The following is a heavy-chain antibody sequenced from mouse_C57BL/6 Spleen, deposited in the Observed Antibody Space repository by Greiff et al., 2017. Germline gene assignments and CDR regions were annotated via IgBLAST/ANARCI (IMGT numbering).Heavy chain of an antibody. J-gene: IGHJ3*01. Sequence: VQLQQSGPELVKPGASVKISCKASGYTFTDYYMNWVKQSHGKSLEWIGDINPNNGGTSYNQKFKGKATLTVDKSSSTAYMELRSLTSEDSAVYYCASGDWDGGAWFAYWGQGTLVTVSA. CDR3: ASGDWDGGAWFAY. CDR1: GYTFTDYY. V-gene: IGHV1-26*01. CDR2: INPNNGGT. D-gene: IGHD4-1*01.